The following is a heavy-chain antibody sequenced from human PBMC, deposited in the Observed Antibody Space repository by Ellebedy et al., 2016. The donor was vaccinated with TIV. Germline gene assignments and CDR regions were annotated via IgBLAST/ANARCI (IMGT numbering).Heavy chain of an antibody. D-gene: IGHD3-22*01. CDR1: GFTFSSYA. CDR2: ISNTGSRT. J-gene: IGHJ4*02. V-gene: IGHV3-23*01. Sequence: GESLKISYAASGFTFSSYAMSWVRQAPGKGLEWVSTISNTGSRTYYADSVEGRFIISRDNSKKTLYLQMNILRAEDTAVYYCAKGRGGGSDSSAPRYYFDYWGLGTLVTVSS. CDR3: AKGRGGGSDSSAPRYYFDY.